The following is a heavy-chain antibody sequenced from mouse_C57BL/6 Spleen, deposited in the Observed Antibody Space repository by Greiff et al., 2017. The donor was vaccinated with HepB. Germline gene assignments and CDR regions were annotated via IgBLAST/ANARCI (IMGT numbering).Heavy chain of an antibody. V-gene: IGHV14-4*01. CDR2: IDPENGDT. CDR3: TTCGTTLVANYAMDY. J-gene: IGHJ4*01. CDR1: GFNIKDDY. Sequence: EVQLQQSGAELVRPGASVKLSCTASGFNIKDDYMHWVKQRPEQGLEWIGWIDPENGDTEYASKFQGKATITADTSSNTAYLQLSSLTSEDTAVYYCTTCGTTLVANYAMDYWGQGTSVTVSS. D-gene: IGHD1-1*01.